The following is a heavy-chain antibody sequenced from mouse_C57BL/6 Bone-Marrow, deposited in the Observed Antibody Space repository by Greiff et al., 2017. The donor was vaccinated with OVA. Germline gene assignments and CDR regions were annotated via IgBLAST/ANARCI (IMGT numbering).Heavy chain of an antibody. J-gene: IGHJ2*01. Sequence: EVQGVESGGGLVKPGGSLKLSCAASGYTFSSYTMSWVRQTPEKRLEWVATIRSGGGNTYYPDSVKGRFTISRDNAENTLYLQMSSLRSEDTALYYCARRGNYYFDYWGQGTTLTVSS. V-gene: IGHV5-9*01. CDR1: GYTFSSYT. D-gene: IGHD2-1*01. CDR2: IRSGGGNT. CDR3: ARRGNYYFDY.